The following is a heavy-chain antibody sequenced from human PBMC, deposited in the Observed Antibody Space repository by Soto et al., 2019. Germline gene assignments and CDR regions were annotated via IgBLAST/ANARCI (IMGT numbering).Heavy chain of an antibody. CDR3: AKDRTQPAYYYDNSGLAH. V-gene: IGHV3-30*18. Sequence: GGSLSLSCATSGFTFSSYGMHWVRQAPGRGLEWVAGISYDGRSKDLLDSVRGRFTISRDNSENILYLQMNSLRVEDTAVYYCAKDRTQPAYYYDNSGLAHWGQGTLVTVSS. CDR2: ISYDGRSK. J-gene: IGHJ5*02. CDR1: GFTFSSYG. D-gene: IGHD3-22*01.